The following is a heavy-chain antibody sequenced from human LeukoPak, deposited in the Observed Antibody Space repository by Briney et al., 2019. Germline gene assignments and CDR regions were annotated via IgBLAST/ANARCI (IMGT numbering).Heavy chain of an antibody. D-gene: IGHD2-8*01. CDR3: AKDSYSHNGIYDALDI. CDR1: GFTFSSYS. J-gene: IGHJ3*02. CDR2: ISSSSSYI. V-gene: IGHV3-21*04. Sequence: GGSLRLSCAASGFTFSSYSMNWVRQAPGKGLEWVSSISSSSSYIYYADSVKGRFTISRDNAKNSLYLQMNSLRAEDTAIYYCAKDSYSHNGIYDALDIWGQGTKVTVSS.